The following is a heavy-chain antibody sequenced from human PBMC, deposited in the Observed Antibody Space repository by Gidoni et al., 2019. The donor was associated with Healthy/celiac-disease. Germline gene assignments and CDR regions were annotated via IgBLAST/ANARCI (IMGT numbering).Heavy chain of an antibody. Sequence: QVQLQESGPGLVKPSETLSLPCTVSGGSVSSYYWSWIRQPAGKGLEWSGRIYTSGSTNYNPSLKSRVTMSVDTTKNQFSLKLSSVTAADTAVYYCAREAYSSAVAGEYYFDYWGQGTLVTVSS. D-gene: IGHD6-25*01. CDR1: GGSVSSYY. CDR2: IYTSGST. J-gene: IGHJ4*02. CDR3: AREAYSSAVAGEYYFDY. V-gene: IGHV4-4*07.